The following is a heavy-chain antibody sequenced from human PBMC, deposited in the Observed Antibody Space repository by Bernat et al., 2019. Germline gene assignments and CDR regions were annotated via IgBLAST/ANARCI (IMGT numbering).Heavy chain of an antibody. CDR3: AEYGRPPCSRTSCTIQD. CDR2: FYHTGTT. D-gene: IGHD2-2*01. V-gene: IGHV4-38-2*01. CDR1: GSSISSDYY. J-gene: IGHJ4*02. Sequence: QVQLQESGPGLVKPSETLSLTCAVSGSSISSDYYWGWVRQPPGKGLAWIGSFYHTGTTYYNTSLKSRVTITVTRPQNQFYQKLSTVTGTDTAVYCGAEYGRPPCSRTSCTIQDWGQGTLVTVTA.